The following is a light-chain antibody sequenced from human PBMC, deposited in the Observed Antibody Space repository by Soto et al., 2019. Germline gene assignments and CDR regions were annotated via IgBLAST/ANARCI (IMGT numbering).Light chain of an antibody. V-gene: IGKV1-6*01. Sequence: AIQMTQSPSSLSASVGDRVTITCRASQGIRNDLGWYQQKPGKAPKLLIYAASSLQSGVPSRFSGSGSCTDFNLTISSLQPEDFATYYCLQDYNYPWTFGQGTKVEIK. CDR1: QGIRND. J-gene: IGKJ1*01. CDR3: LQDYNYPWT. CDR2: AAS.